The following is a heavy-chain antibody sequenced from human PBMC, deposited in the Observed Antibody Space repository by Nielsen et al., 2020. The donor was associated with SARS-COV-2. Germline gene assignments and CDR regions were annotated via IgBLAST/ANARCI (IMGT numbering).Heavy chain of an antibody. CDR2: INSDGSST. V-gene: IGHV3-74*01. D-gene: IGHD6-19*01. J-gene: IGHJ4*02. CDR1: GFTFSSYW. CDR3: ARAPYSSGWTRGY. Sequence: LSLTCAAPGFTFSSYWMHWVRQAPGKGLVWVSRINSDGSSTNYADSVKGRFTISRDNAKNTLYLQTNSLRAEDTAVYYCARAPYSSGWTRGYWGQGILVTVSS.